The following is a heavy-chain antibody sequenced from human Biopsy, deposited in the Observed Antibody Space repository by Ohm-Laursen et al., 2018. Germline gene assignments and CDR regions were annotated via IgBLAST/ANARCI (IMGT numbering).Heavy chain of an antibody. CDR1: GFIFTSYG. J-gene: IGHJ6*02. CDR2: ISSSNDNT. V-gene: IGHV1-18*01. Sequence: ASVKVSCKASGFIFTSYGLSWVRQAPGQGLEWMDWISSSNDNTNYAQKFQGRVTMTADTSTSTAYMELRSLRSDDTAVYYCARDFFDSSGYFYYYNGVDLWGQGTTVTVSS. CDR3: ARDFFDSSGYFYYYNGVDL. D-gene: IGHD3-22*01.